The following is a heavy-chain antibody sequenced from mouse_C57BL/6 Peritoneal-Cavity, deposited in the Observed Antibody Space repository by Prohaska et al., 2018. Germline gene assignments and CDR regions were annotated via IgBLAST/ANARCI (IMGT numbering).Heavy chain of an antibody. V-gene: IGHV1-15*01. CDR2: IDPETGGT. Sequence: QVQLQQSGAELVRPGASVTLSCKASGYTFTDYEMHWVKQTPVHGLEWIGAIDPETGGTAYNQKFKGKAILTADKSSSTAYMELRSLTSEDPAVYYCTRGYGRRGWYFDVWGTGTTVTVSS. J-gene: IGHJ1*03. CDR3: TRGYGRRGWYFDV. CDR1: GYTFTDYE. D-gene: IGHD1-1*01.